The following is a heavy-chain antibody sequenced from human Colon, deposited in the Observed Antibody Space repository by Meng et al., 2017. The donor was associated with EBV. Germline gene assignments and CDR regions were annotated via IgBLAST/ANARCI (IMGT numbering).Heavy chain of an antibody. CDR1: CDPISSTYYY. J-gene: IGHJ4*02. CDR2: IYYSGSR. D-gene: IGHD3-22*01. CDR3: ARVTGKIYYDGSGYPEAFDY. Sequence: QVQLQESGPGLVKPSQPLSPTCPVSCDPISSTYYYWSWVRQPPGKGLEWIGYIYYSGSRYYNPSLKSRVTISVDTSKNQFSLKLSSVTAADTAVYYCARVTGKIYYDGSGYPEAFDYWGQGTLVTVAS. V-gene: IGHV4-30-4*01.